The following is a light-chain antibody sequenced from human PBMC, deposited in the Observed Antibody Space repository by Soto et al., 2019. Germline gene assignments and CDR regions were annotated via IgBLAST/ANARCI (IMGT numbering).Light chain of an antibody. CDR3: QVSNFYSLT. CDR1: GSISTY. Sequence: DIQMTQSPSCLSEYVEDRVTITCRASGSISTYLSWYQQKPGKAPKLLIYDASSLESGVPSKFSGSGSGTEFTLTISILQPDDFIPYSCQVSNFYSLT. J-gene: IGKJ4*02. CDR2: DAS. V-gene: IGKV1-5*01.